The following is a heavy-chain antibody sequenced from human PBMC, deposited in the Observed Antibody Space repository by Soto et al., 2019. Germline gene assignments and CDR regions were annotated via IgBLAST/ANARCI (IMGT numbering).Heavy chain of an antibody. CDR2: ISSSSSYI. CDR1: GFTFSSYS. Sequence: PGGSLRLSCAASGFTFSSYSMNWVRQAPGKGLEWVSSISSSSSYIYYADSVKGRFTISRDNAKNSLYLQMSSLRAEDTAVYYCARDPNDFWSGYYYYMDVWGKGTTVTVSS. CDR3: ARDPNDFWSGYYYYMDV. J-gene: IGHJ6*03. V-gene: IGHV3-21*01. D-gene: IGHD3-3*01.